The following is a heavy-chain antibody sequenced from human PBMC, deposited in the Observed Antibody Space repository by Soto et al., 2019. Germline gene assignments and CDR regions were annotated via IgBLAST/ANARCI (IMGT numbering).Heavy chain of an antibody. CDR3: ASPTMTSTSFYYAMDV. Sequence: PGESLKISCNTSGHRFTTYWISWVRQMPGKGLEYMGKINPTDSETNYSPSFEGHVTFSVDRSTSTAYVRWNSLKASDTAMYYCASPTMTSTSFYYAMDVWGQGTTVTVYS. D-gene: IGHD4-17*01. CDR1: GHRFTTYW. CDR2: INPTDSET. V-gene: IGHV5-10-1*01. J-gene: IGHJ6*02.